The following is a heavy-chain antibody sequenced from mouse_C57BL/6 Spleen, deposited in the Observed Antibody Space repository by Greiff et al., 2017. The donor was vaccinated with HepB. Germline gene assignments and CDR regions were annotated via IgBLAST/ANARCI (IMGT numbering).Heavy chain of an antibody. CDR1: GYAFSSYW. CDR2: IYPGDGDT. V-gene: IGHV1-80*01. CDR3: ARARDSNYAMDY. J-gene: IGHJ4*01. D-gene: IGHD2-5*01. Sequence: VQLVESGAELVKPGASVKISCKASGYAFSSYWMNWVKQRPGKGLEWIGQIYPGDGDTNYNGKFKGKATLTADKSSSTAYMQLSSLTSEDSAVYFCARARDSNYAMDYWGQGTSVTVSS.